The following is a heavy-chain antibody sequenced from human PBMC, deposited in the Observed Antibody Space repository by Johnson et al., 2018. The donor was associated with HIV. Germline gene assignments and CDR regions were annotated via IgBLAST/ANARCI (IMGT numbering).Heavy chain of an antibody. CDR2: IYSGGST. V-gene: IGHV3-53*01. CDR3: AKGLRYFDWLGANDACDI. J-gene: IGHJ3*02. D-gene: IGHD3-9*01. Sequence: VQLVESGGGLVQPEESLRLSCAASGFTVSSNYMSWVRQATGKGLEWVSVIYSGGSTYYADSVKGRFTISRDNSKNTLYLQMNSLRAEDTAVYYCAKGLRYFDWLGANDACDIWGQGTMVTVSS. CDR1: GFTVSSNY.